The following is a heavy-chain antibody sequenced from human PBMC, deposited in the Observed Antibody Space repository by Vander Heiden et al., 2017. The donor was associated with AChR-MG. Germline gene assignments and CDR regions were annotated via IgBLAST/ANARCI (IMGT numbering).Heavy chain of an antibody. D-gene: IGHD2-2*01. Sequence: QVQLQQWGAGLLKPSETLSLTCAVYGGSFSGYYWSWIRQPPGKGLEGIGEINHSGSTNYNPSLKSRVTISVDTSKNQFSLKLSSVTAADTAVYYCARGRPRGVVVPAAILDYWGQGTLVTVSS. CDR1: GGSFSGYY. CDR2: INHSGST. J-gene: IGHJ4*02. CDR3: ARGRPRGVVVPAAILDY. V-gene: IGHV4-34*01.